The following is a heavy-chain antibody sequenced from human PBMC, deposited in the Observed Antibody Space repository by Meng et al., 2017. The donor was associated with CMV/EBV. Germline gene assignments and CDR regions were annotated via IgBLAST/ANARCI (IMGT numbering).Heavy chain of an antibody. V-gene: IGHV1-46*01. D-gene: IGHD4-23*01. CDR1: GYTFTSYY. J-gene: IGHJ5*02. Sequence: ASVKVSCKASGYTFTSYYMHWVRQAPGQGLEWMGIINPSGGSTSYAQKFQGRVTMTRDTSTNTVYMELSSLRSEDTAVYYCANAVVRYNWFDPWGQGTLVTVSS. CDR2: INPSGGST. CDR3: ANAVVRYNWFDP.